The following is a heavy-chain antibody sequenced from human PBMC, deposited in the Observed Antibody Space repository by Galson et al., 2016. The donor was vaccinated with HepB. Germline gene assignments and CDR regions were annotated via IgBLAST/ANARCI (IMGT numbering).Heavy chain of an antibody. CDR3: VREERYYDL. J-gene: IGHJ5*02. Sequence: SLRLSCAASGFSIRHYYVSWIRQAPGKGPEWVSYISGSSSAIYYADSVKGRFTISRDNTKNSLYLQMNSLRAEDTAVYYCVREERYYDLWGQGALVTVSA. V-gene: IGHV3-11*01. CDR1: GFSIRHYY. D-gene: IGHD3-10*01. CDR2: ISGSSSAI.